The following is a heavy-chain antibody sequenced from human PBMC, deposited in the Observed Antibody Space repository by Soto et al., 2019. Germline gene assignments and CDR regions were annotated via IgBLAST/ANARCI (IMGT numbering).Heavy chain of an antibody. D-gene: IGHD1-7*01. CDR1: GDSVSSNSAA. CDR3: AGTTSHQWYYMDV. Sequence: QVQLQESGPGLVKPSQTLSLTCAISGDSVSSNSAAWNWIRLSPSRGLEWLARTYYRSRWYNDYAVSVRSRITVNPDTSKNQFSLQLTSVTPEDTAVYYCAGTTSHQWYYMDVGGQGTTVTVSS. J-gene: IGHJ6*03. V-gene: IGHV6-1*01. CDR2: TYYRSRWYN.